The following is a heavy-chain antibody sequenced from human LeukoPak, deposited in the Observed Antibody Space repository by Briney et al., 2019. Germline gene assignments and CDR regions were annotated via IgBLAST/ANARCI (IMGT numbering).Heavy chain of an antibody. J-gene: IGHJ4*02. V-gene: IGHV3-30-3*01. Sequence: GGSLGLSCAASGFTFSSYAMHWVRQAPGKGLEWVAVISYDGSNKYYADSVKGRFTISRDNSKNTLYLQMNSLRAEDTAVYYCARSDIVVVTAIDYWGQGTLVTVSS. CDR3: ARSDIVVVTAIDY. CDR1: GFTFSSYA. D-gene: IGHD2-21*02. CDR2: ISYDGSNK.